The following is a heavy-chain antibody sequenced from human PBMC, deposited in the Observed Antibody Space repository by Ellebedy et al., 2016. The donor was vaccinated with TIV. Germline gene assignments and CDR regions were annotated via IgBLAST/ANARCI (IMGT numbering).Heavy chain of an antibody. D-gene: IGHD4-23*01. V-gene: IGHV4-34*01. CDR2: INHSGST. CDR1: GGSFSGYF. J-gene: IGHJ4*02. CDR3: ARDYGGNSFFVAY. Sequence: SETLSLXXAAYGGSFSGYFWSWIRQPPGKGLEWIGEINHSGSTNYNPSLKSRLTVSVDTSKNQFSLKLSSVTAADTAVYYCARDYGGNSFFVAYWGQGTLVTVSS.